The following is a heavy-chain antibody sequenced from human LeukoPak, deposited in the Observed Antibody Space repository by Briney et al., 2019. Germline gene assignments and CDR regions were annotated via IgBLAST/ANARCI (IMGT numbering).Heavy chain of an antibody. CDR1: GFTFSSYA. Sequence: PGGSLRPSCAASGFTFSSYAMSWVRQAPGKGLEWVSAISGSGGSTYYADSVKGRFTISRDNSKNTLYLQMNSLRAEGTAVYYCAKDPSRGVFSDYWGQGTLVTVSS. V-gene: IGHV3-23*01. CDR2: ISGSGGST. J-gene: IGHJ4*02. CDR3: AKDPSRGVFSDY.